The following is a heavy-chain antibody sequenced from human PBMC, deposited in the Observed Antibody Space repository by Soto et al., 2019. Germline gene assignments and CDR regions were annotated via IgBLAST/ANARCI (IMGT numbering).Heavy chain of an antibody. CDR1: GFSLSTSGVG. Sequence: QITLKESGPTLVKPTQTLTLTCTFSGFSLSTSGVGVGWIRQPPGKALEWLALIYWNDDKRYSPSLKSRLTITKDTSKNQVDITMTNMDPVDTATYYFAHSLMITFGGVSWSYGMDVWGQGTTVTVYS. V-gene: IGHV2-5*01. J-gene: IGHJ6*02. CDR2: IYWNDDK. CDR3: AHSLMITFGGVSWSYGMDV. D-gene: IGHD3-16*01.